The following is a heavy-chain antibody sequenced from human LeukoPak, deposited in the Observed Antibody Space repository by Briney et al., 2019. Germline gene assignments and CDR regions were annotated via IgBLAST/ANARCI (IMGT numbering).Heavy chain of an antibody. CDR1: GGTFSSYA. J-gene: IGHJ5*02. CDR2: IIPIFGTA. Sequence: SVKVSCKVSGGTFSSYAISWVRQAPGQGLEWMGRIIPIFGTANYAQKFQGRVTITTDESTSTAYMELSSLRSEDTAVYYCARVWSGYSLGSWFDPWGQGTLVTVSS. D-gene: IGHD3-3*01. CDR3: ARVWSGYSLGSWFDP. V-gene: IGHV1-69*05.